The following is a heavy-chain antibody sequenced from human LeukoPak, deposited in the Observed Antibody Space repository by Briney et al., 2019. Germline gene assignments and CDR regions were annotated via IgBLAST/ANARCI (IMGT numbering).Heavy chain of an antibody. V-gene: IGHV4-59*01. D-gene: IGHD6-13*01. Sequence: SETLSLTCTVSGGSISSYYWSWIRQPPGKGLEWIGYIYYSGSTNYNPSLKCRVTISVDTSKNQFSLKLSSVTAADTAVYYCALWPYSSSWYDPEARDDYWGQGTLVTISS. CDR1: GGSISSYY. J-gene: IGHJ4*02. CDR3: ALWPYSSSWYDPEARDDY. CDR2: IYYSGST.